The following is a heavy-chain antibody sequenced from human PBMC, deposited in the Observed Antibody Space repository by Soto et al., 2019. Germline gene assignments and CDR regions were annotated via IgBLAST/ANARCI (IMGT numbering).Heavy chain of an antibody. D-gene: IGHD2-15*01. CDR3: ARGYTGYCSGGTCYWFDP. V-gene: IGHV3-21*01. CDR2: ISRSASHI. J-gene: IGHJ5*02. CDR1: GFSFSSYS. Sequence: EVQLVESGGGLVKPGGSLRLSCAAYGFSFSSYSMNWVRQAPGKGLEWVSSISRSASHINYPDSVKGRFNISRDNAKKSLYLQMNSRRAEDTAVYYCARGYTGYCSGGTCYWFDPWWQGSLITVSS.